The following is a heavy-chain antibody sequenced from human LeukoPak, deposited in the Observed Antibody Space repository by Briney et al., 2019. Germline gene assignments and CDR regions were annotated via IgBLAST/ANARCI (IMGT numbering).Heavy chain of an antibody. D-gene: IGHD6-13*01. Sequence: GGSLRLSCAASGFTFSSYALSWVRQAPGKGLEWVSGISGSGGSTHYADSVKGRFTTSRDNSKNTLYLEMNSLRAEDTAVYYCAKDRDSSSWYLGSCFGDYWGQGTLVTVSS. CDR1: GFTFSSYA. V-gene: IGHV3-23*01. CDR3: AKDRDSSSWYLGSCFGDY. CDR2: ISGSGGST. J-gene: IGHJ4*02.